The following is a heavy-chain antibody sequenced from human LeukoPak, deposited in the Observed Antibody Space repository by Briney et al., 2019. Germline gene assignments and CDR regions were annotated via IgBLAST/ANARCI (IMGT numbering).Heavy chain of an antibody. D-gene: IGHD2-15*01. Sequence: PGGSLRLSCAASGFIVSGDFMSWVRQTPGKGLEWVSIFYSGGATFYVDSVKGRFTISRDNSKNMLYLQMNSLRAEDTAVYYCARGRGLDVWGQGTTVTVSS. CDR3: ARGRGLDV. CDR2: FYSGGAT. V-gene: IGHV3-53*01. CDR1: GFIVSGDF. J-gene: IGHJ6*02.